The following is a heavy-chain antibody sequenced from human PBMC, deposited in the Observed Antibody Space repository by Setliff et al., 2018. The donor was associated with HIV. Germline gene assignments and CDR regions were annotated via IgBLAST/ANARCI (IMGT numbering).Heavy chain of an antibody. CDR1: GYTLSELS. Sequence: GASVKVSCKVSGYTLSELSIHWVRQAPGKGLEWMGGFDPQHGETIYAQKFQDRVTMTEKTSTDTAYMELSSLRSDDTAVYYCATFYDSGTLTSFDYWGQGTLVTVSS. V-gene: IGHV1-24*01. D-gene: IGHD3-10*01. J-gene: IGHJ4*02. CDR3: ATFYDSGTLTSFDY. CDR2: FDPQHGET.